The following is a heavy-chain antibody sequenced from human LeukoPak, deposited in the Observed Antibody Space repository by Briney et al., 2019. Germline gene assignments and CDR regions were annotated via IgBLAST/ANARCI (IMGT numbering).Heavy chain of an antibody. D-gene: IGHD3-10*01. J-gene: IGHJ4*02. V-gene: IGHV3-53*01. CDR3: ARFVKYYYGSGSYYLDY. CDR1: GFTVSSNY. Sequence: GGSLRLSCAASGFTVSSNYMNWVRQAPGKGLEWVSVIYSGGSTYYADSVKGRFTISRDNSKNTLYLQMNSLRAEDTAVYYCARFVKYYYGSGSYYLDYWGQGTLATVSS. CDR2: IYSGGST.